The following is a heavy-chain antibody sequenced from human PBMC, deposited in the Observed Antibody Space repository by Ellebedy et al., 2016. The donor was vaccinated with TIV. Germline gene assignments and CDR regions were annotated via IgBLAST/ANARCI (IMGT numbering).Heavy chain of an antibody. D-gene: IGHD3-22*01. V-gene: IGHV1-3*01. CDR3: AREVVVITTGWFDP. Sequence: ASVKVFCXASGYTFTSYAMHWVRQAPGQRLEWMGWINAGNGNTKYSQKFQGRVTITRDTSASTAYMELSSLRSEDTAVYYCAREVVVITTGWFDPWGQGTLVTVSS. CDR2: INAGNGNT. CDR1: GYTFTSYA. J-gene: IGHJ5*02.